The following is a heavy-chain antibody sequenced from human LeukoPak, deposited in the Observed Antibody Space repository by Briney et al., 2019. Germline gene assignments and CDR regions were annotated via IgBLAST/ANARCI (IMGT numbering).Heavy chain of an antibody. CDR1: GFTFSTYW. CDR3: ARGGRGSAAVVAPRSFDI. J-gene: IGHJ3*02. D-gene: IGHD3-22*01. CDR2: TYTGGNS. Sequence: GGSLRLSCAASGFTFSTYWMTWVRQAPGKGLEWVSVTYTGGNSYYADSVKGRFIISRDISKNTLYLQMNSLRAEDSALYYCARGGRGSAAVVAPRSFDIWGQGTMVTVSS. V-gene: IGHV3-53*01.